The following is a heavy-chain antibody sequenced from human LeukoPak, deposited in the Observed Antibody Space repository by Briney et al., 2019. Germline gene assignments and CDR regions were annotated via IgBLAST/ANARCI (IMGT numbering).Heavy chain of an antibody. CDR2: IHKDGSDT. V-gene: IGHV3-74*01. CDR3: ARLHFRSWGGFDY. J-gene: IGHJ4*01. D-gene: IGHD3-16*01. CDR1: GFTFSSYA. Sequence: GRSLRLSCAASGFTFSSYAMHWVRQAPGKGLVWVARIHKDGSDTSYADSVKGRFTISRDNLKNTLHLQMNSLRAEDTAVYFCARLHFRSWGGFDYWGHGTLVTVSS.